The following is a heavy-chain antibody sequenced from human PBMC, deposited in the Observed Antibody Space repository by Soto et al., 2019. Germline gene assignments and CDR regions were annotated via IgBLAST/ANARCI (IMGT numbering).Heavy chain of an antibody. CDR2: IYHSGST. J-gene: IGHJ6*02. D-gene: IGHD3-10*01. Sequence: SETLSLTCAVSCGSISSGGYSWGWIRQPPGKGLEWIGYIYHSGSTYYNPSLKSRVTISVDRSKNQFSLKLSSVTAADTAVYYCARAKRRGGYYYYGMDVWGQGTTVT. CDR3: ARAKRRGGYYYYGMDV. CDR1: CGSISSGGYS. V-gene: IGHV4-30-2*01.